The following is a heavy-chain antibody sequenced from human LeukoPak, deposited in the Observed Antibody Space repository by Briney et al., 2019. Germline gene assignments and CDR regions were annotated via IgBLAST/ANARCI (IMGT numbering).Heavy chain of an antibody. CDR3: AREYRYNWNLAP. Sequence: ASVKVSCKASGYTFTGYYMHWVRQAPGQGLEWMGWINPNSGGTNYAQKLQGRVTMTRDTSISAAYMEVSRLISDDTAVYYCAREYRYNWNLAPWGQGTLVTVSS. D-gene: IGHD1-20*01. CDR2: INPNSGGT. J-gene: IGHJ5*02. CDR1: GYTFTGYY. V-gene: IGHV1-2*02.